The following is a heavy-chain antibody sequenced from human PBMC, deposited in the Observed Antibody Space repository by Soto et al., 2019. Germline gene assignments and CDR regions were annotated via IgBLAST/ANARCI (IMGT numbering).Heavy chain of an antibody. CDR2: ISSNGGST. J-gene: IGHJ5*02. D-gene: IGHD1-7*01. CDR1: GFTFSSYA. Sequence: GGSLRLSCSASGFTFSSYAMHWVRQAPGKGLEYVSAISSNGGSTYYADSVKGRFTISRDNSKNTLYLQMSSLRAEDTAVYYCVKDLVGTGTTPARFDPWGQGTLVTVSS. CDR3: VKDLVGTGTTPARFDP. V-gene: IGHV3-64D*06.